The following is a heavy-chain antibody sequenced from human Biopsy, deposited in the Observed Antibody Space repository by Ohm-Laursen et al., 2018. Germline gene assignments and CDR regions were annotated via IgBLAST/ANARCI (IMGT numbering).Heavy chain of an antibody. CDR1: GYSFTSYY. Sequence: ASVKVSCKASGYSFTSYYMHWVRQAPGQGPKWMGMINPSGSTTSYPQIFQGRVTMTRDTSKSTVYMELSSLRSADTAVYFCARNTGWYGDLYYFDYWGRGTLVTVSS. D-gene: IGHD6-19*01. CDR3: ARNTGWYGDLYYFDY. J-gene: IGHJ4*02. CDR2: INPSGSTT. V-gene: IGHV1-46*01.